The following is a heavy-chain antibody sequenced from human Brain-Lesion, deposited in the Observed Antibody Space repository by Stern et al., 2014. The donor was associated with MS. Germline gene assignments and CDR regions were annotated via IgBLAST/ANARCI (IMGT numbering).Heavy chain of an antibody. CDR1: GGSISSSTYY. J-gene: IGHJ4*02. CDR2: IYYSGFT. CDR3: ARHDSVPRPSQLYSARDRGPGYFDY. V-gene: IGHV4-39*01. D-gene: IGHD1-26*01. Sequence: QVQLVESGPGLVKPSETLSLTCTVSGGSISSSTYYWAWIRQPPGKGLEWIGNIYYSGFTYYNPSLQSRVTISVDMSKNQFSRKLSSVTAADTAIYYCARHDSVPRPSQLYSARDRGPGYFDYWGQGTLVTVSS.